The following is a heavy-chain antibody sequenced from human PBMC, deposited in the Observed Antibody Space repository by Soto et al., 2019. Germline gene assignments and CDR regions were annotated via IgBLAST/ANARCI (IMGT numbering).Heavy chain of an antibody. CDR1: GYTFTSYA. D-gene: IGHD3-22*01. V-gene: IGHV1-69*13. CDR2: IIPIFGTA. Sequence: SGKVSCKASGYTFTSYAISWVRQAPGQGLEWMGGIIPIFGTANYAQKFQGRVTITADESTSTAYMELSSLRSEDTAVYYCASAYYYDSSGYYFRKNAFDIWGQGTMVTVSS. CDR3: ASAYYYDSSGYYFRKNAFDI. J-gene: IGHJ3*02.